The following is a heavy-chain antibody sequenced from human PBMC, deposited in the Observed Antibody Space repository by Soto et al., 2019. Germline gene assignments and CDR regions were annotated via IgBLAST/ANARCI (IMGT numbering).Heavy chain of an antibody. CDR1: GYNFTSYY. Sequence: ASVKVSCKASGYNFTSYYMHWVRQAPGQGLEWMGIINPSGGSTSYAQKYQGRVTMTRDTTTSTVYMELSSLRSEDTAVYYCATPLIYGDYVGTLDYWGQGTLVTVSS. CDR2: INPSGGST. D-gene: IGHD4-17*01. V-gene: IGHV1-46*01. CDR3: ATPLIYGDYVGTLDY. J-gene: IGHJ4*02.